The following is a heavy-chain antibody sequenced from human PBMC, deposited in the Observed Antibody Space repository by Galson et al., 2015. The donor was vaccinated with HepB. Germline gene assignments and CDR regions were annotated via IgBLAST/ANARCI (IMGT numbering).Heavy chain of an antibody. V-gene: IGHV4-30-2*01. CDR2: SSQIESA. D-gene: IGHD4-17*01. J-gene: IGHJ4*02. Sequence: SSQIESAYYNPSLKSRVTISVDRSRNQISLKLGSVTAADTALYYCASHGGDYLTPAYWGQGTLVSVSS. CDR3: ASHGGDYLTPAY.